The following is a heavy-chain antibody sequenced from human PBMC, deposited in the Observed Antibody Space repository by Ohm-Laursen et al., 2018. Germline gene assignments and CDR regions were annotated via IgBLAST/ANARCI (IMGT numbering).Heavy chain of an antibody. V-gene: IGHV3-21*01. D-gene: IGHD4-23*01. Sequence: GSLRLSCAASGFTFSSHTMNWVRQAPGKGLQWVSSIISTGSTIYYADSVKGRFTISRDNVKNSLYLQINSLGAEDTAVYYCAKDRTTVVYYFDCWGQGTLVTVSS. CDR1: GFTFSSHT. CDR2: IISTGSTI. CDR3: AKDRTTVVYYFDC. J-gene: IGHJ4*02.